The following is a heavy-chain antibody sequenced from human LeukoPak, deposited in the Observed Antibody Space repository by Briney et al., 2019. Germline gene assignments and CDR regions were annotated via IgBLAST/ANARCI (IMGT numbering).Heavy chain of an antibody. CDR3: ARDFPRDYDILTGYYMAGWFDP. D-gene: IGHD3-9*01. V-gene: IGHV1-18*01. J-gene: IGHJ5*02. CDR2: ISAYNGNT. Sequence: ASVNVSRKSSGYTFTSYGISWVRQAPGQGLAWMGWISAYNGNTNYAQKLQGRVTMTTDTSTSTAYMELRSLRSDDTAVYYCARDFPRDYDILTGYYMAGWFDPWGQGTLVTVSS. CDR1: GYTFTSYG.